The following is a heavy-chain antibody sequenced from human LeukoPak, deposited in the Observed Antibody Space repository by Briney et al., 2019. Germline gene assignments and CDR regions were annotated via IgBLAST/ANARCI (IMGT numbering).Heavy chain of an antibody. CDR3: VSELDVAVESVATDAFDI. CDR2: INTDGSTT. V-gene: IGHV3-74*01. D-gene: IGHD2-2*01. Sequence: GGSLRLSCADSQFTFRRYWMHWVRQAPGKGLEWVSRINTDGSTTSYADSRKGRFTISRNNDKNTLYRQMNKTRSYDPSLYYCVSELDVAVESVATDAFDIWGQGTMVTVSS. J-gene: IGHJ3*02. CDR1: QFTFRRYW.